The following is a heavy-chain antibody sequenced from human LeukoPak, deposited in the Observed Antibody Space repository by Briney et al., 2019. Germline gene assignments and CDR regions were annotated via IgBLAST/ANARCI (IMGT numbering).Heavy chain of an antibody. D-gene: IGHD3-22*01. J-gene: IGHJ6*02. Sequence: ASVKVSCKASGYTFTGYYMHWVRQAPGQGLEWMGWINPNSGGTNYAQKFQGWVTMTRDTSISTAYMELSRLRSDGTAVYYCARDYYDSSGYPYYYYGMDVWGQGTTVTVSS. CDR3: ARDYYDSSGYPYYYYGMDV. V-gene: IGHV1-2*04. CDR2: INPNSGGT. CDR1: GYTFTGYY.